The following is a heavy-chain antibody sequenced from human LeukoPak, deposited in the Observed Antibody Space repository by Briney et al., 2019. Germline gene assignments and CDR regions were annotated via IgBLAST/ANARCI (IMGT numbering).Heavy chain of an antibody. Sequence: ASVNVSCKASVYTFTSYDMNWVRQAPGQGLEWMGWINTNTGHPTYAQAFTGRFVFALDTSVSTAYLQISSLKAEDTAVYYCARGRRGYYYDSSGIPDYWGQGTLVTVSS. D-gene: IGHD3-22*01. J-gene: IGHJ4*02. CDR1: VYTFTSYD. V-gene: IGHV7-4-1*02. CDR3: ARGRRGYYYDSSGIPDY. CDR2: INTNTGHP.